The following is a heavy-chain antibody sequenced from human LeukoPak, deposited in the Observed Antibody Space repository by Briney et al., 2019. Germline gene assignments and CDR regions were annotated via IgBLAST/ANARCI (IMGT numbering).Heavy chain of an antibody. CDR3: SRHYGSGIEDYFDS. D-gene: IGHD3-10*01. CDR1: GYIFTSYW. CDR2: IYPGDSDT. Sequence: GESLKISCKGSGYIFTSYWIGWVRQMPGKGLEWMGIIYPGDSDTRYSPSFQGQVTISADKSISTAYLQWSGLKASDTAIYYCSRHYGSGIEDYFDSWGQGTLVTVSS. J-gene: IGHJ4*02. V-gene: IGHV5-51*01.